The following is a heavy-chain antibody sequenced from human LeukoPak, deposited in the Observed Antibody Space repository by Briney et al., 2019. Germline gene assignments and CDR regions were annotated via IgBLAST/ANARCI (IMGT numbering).Heavy chain of an antibody. V-gene: IGHV3-23*01. CDR1: GFTFSSYA. Sequence: GGSLRLSCAASGFTFSSYAMSWVRQAPGKGLEWVSAISGSGGSTYYADSVKGRFTISRDNSKNTLYLQMNSLRAEDTAVYYCAKDNDYDFWSGYTFDCWGQGTLVTVSS. CDR2: ISGSGGST. CDR3: AKDNDYDFWSGYTFDC. D-gene: IGHD3-3*01. J-gene: IGHJ4*02.